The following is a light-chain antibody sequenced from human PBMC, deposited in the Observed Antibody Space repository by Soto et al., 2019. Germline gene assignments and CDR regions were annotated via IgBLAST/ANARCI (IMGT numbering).Light chain of an antibody. CDR1: SSNIGAGYA. V-gene: IGLV1-40*01. J-gene: IGLJ2*01. Sequence: QSALTQPPSVSGAPGQRVTISCTGSSSNIGAGYAVHWYQQLPGAAPKLLIYGNWNRPSGVPDRFSGSRSGSSASLAITGLQAEDEADFYCQSYDDSLSGPVVFGGGTKVTVL. CDR3: QSYDDSLSGPVV. CDR2: GNW.